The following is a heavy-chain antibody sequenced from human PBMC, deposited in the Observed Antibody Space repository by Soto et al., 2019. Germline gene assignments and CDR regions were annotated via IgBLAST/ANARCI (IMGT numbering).Heavy chain of an antibody. CDR2: INHSGST. V-gene: IGHV4-34*01. CDR3: AGRTAYYDILTGTEPQGDY. CDR1: GGSFSGYY. Sequence: QVQLQQWGAGLLKPSETLSLACAVYGGSFSGYYWSWIRQPPGKGLEWFGEINHSGSTNYNPSLKSRVTISVDTSKNQFSLKLSSVTAANTAVYYCAGRTAYYDILTGTEPQGDYWGQGTLVTVSS. D-gene: IGHD3-9*01. J-gene: IGHJ4*02.